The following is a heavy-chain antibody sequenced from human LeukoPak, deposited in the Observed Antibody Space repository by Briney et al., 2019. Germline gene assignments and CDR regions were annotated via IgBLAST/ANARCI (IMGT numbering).Heavy chain of an antibody. CDR2: IIGTGTKT. CDR3: ASDFDY. J-gene: IGHJ4*02. Sequence: GGSLRLSCAASGFTFSNYAMIWVRQAPGKGLEWVSVIIGTGTKTHYADSVKGRFTISRDNPKNTLYLQMNSLRAEDTAVYYCASDFDYWGQGTLVTVSS. CDR1: GFTFSNYA. V-gene: IGHV3-23*01.